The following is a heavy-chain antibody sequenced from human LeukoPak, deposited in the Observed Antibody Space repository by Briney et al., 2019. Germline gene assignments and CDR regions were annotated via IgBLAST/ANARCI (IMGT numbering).Heavy chain of an antibody. Sequence: GGSLRLSCAASGFTFDDYGLSWVRQAPGKGLEWVSGINWNGGSTTYVDSVKGRFTISRDNAKNSLYLQMNSLRAEGTALYYCARPSLLGSSYPDFDYWGQGTLVTVSS. J-gene: IGHJ4*02. CDR2: INWNGGST. V-gene: IGHV3-20*04. CDR1: GFTFDDYG. D-gene: IGHD1-26*01. CDR3: ARPSLLGSSYPDFDY.